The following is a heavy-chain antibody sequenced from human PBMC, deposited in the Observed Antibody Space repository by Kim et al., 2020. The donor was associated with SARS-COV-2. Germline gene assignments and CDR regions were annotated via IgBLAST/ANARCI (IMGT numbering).Heavy chain of an antibody. CDR3: TRGASYSNSWWDAFDI. V-gene: IGHV3-73*01. Sequence: GGSLRLSCAASGFTFSGSAMYWVRQAPGKGLEWVAGIRSDGSNYESAYDVSVQGRFIISRDDSTHTAYLQMNRVETEDTSRYYITRGASYSNSWWDAFDIWGQERIVTVS. J-gene: IGHJ3*02. CDR1: GFTFSGSA. D-gene: IGHD6-13*01. CDR2: IRSDGSNYES.